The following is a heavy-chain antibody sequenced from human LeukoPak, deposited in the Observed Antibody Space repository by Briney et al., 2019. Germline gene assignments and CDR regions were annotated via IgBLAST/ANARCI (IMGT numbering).Heavy chain of an antibody. V-gene: IGHV3-11*01. D-gene: IGHD3-3*01. Sequence: GGSLRLSCAASGFTFSDYYMSWIRQAPGKGLEWVSYISSSGSTIYYADSVKGRFTISRDNAKNSLYLQMHSLRAEDTAVYYCARDPPSIFGVVHTLYYYGMDVWGQGTTVTVSS. CDR1: GFTFSDYY. J-gene: IGHJ6*02. CDR2: ISSSGSTI. CDR3: ARDPPSIFGVVHTLYYYGMDV.